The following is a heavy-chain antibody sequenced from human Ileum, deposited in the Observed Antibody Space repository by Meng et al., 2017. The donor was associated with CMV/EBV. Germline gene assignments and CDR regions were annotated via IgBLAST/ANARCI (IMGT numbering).Heavy chain of an antibody. Sequence: QRPGPGSGLGLVTPSETLSLTCTVSGDSSTTTTYCWGWLRQPPGKGLEWIASIYYRGTTYYNPSLKSRVTISVDTSKNQFSLKVYSVTAADTAIYYCARSRREDWFDPWGQGTLVTVSS. CDR1: GDSSTTTTYC. J-gene: IGHJ5*02. D-gene: IGHD1-26*01. CDR2: IYYRGTT. V-gene: IGHV4-39*07. CDR3: ARSRREDWFDP.